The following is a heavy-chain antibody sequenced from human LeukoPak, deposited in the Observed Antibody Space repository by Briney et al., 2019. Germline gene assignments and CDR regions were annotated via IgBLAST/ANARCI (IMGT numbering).Heavy chain of an antibody. CDR2: INPNSGGT. CDR1: GYTFTVYY. J-gene: IGHJ4*02. D-gene: IGHD3-10*02. Sequence: ASVKVSCKASGYTFTVYYMHWVRQPPAQGLEWMGWINPNSGGTKYAQKFQGRVTMTREKSISTAYMELSRLRSDDTAVYYCARSFVCSGSYGYWGQGTLVTVSS. CDR3: ARSFVCSGSYGY. V-gene: IGHV1-2*02.